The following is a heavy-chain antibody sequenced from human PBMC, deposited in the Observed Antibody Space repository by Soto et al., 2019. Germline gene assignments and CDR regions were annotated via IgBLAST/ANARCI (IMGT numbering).Heavy chain of an antibody. Sequence: QVQLVESGGGVVQPGRSLRLSCAASGFTFSTYAMHWVRQAPGKGLEWVAVISYDGSNKYYADSVKGRFTISRDNSKNTLYMQMNSLRADDTAAYYCARDRGQQPAIVDSWGQGTLVTVSS. CDR2: ISYDGSNK. J-gene: IGHJ4*02. CDR1: GFTFSTYA. CDR3: ARDRGQQPAIVDS. V-gene: IGHV3-30-3*01. D-gene: IGHD6-13*01.